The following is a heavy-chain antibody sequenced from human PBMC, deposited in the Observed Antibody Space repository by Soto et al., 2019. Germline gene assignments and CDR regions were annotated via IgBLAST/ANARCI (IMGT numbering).Heavy chain of an antibody. Sequence: QVQLVESGGGVVQPGRSLRLSCAASGFTFSSYGMHWVRQAPGKGLEWVSVIPYDGSKKYYADSVKGRFTISRDNSKNTLYLQMNSLRAEDTAVYYCARERDLLLDYWGQGTQVTVSS. CDR1: GFTFSSYG. CDR2: IPYDGSKK. D-gene: IGHD1-26*01. CDR3: ARERDLLLDY. V-gene: IGHV3-30*03. J-gene: IGHJ4*02.